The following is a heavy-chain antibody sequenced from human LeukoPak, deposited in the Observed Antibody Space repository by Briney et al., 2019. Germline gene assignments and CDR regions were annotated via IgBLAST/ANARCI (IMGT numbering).Heavy chain of an antibody. V-gene: IGHV4-39*07. J-gene: IGHJ4*02. CDR3: AREVPYDSSGYPLDY. CDR1: GGSISSSSYY. Sequence: PSETLSLTCTVSGGSISSSSYYWGWIRQPPGKGLEWIGSIYYSGSTYYNPSLKSRVTISVDTSKNQFSLKLSSVTAADTAVYYCAREVPYDSSGYPLDYWGQGTLVTVSS. D-gene: IGHD3-22*01. CDR2: IYYSGST.